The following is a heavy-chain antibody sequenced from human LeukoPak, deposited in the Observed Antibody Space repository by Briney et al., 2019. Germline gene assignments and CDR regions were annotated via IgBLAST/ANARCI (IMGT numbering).Heavy chain of an antibody. CDR1: GFSFSRYW. D-gene: IGHD3-10*01. V-gene: IGHV3-74*01. Sequence: PGGSLRLSCAASGFSFSRYWMHWVRQAPGKGLVWVSHINSDGSSTSYADSVKGRFTISRDNAKNTLYLRMNSLGAEDTAVYYCAGDYGSGNNWFDPWGQGTLVTVSS. J-gene: IGHJ5*02. CDR2: INSDGSST. CDR3: AGDYGSGNNWFDP.